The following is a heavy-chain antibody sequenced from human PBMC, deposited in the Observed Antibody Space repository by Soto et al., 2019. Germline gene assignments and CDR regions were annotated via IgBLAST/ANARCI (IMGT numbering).Heavy chain of an antibody. Sequence: GASVKVSCKASGYTFTTFGISWVRQAPGQGLEWVGWISANNGNTKYSQKFQGRVTLTTDTSTSTAYMELRSLRSDDTAIYYCARDPHEFWTSYWFDPWGQGTPVTVSS. CDR1: GYTFTTFG. V-gene: IGHV1-18*01. CDR2: ISANNGNT. J-gene: IGHJ5*02. CDR3: ARDPHEFWTSYWFDP. D-gene: IGHD3-3*01.